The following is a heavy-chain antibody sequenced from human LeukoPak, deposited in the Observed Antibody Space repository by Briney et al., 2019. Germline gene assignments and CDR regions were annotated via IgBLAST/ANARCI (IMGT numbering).Heavy chain of an antibody. D-gene: IGHD1-26*01. Sequence: GGSLRLSCAASGFTFSSYGMHWVRQAPGKGLEWVAVISYDGSNKYYADSVKGRFTISRDNSKNTLYLQMNSLRAEDTAVYYCAKDGTYGSDYWGQGTLVTVSS. J-gene: IGHJ4*02. CDR1: GFTFSSYG. CDR3: AKDGTYGSDY. CDR2: ISYDGSNK. V-gene: IGHV3-30*18.